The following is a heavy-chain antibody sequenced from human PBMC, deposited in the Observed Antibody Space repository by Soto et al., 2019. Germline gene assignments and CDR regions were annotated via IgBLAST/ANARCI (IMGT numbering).Heavy chain of an antibody. CDR2: IYYSGST. V-gene: IGHV4-59*08. CDR3: ARLHNYHYALDV. J-gene: IGHJ6*02. Sequence: SETLSLTCTVSGGSIRSYDWSWIRQPPGKGLEWIGYIYYSGSTNYNPSLKSRVTISVDTSKNQFSLKLSSVTAADTAVYYCARLHNYHYALDVWGQGTTVTVSS. CDR1: GGSIRSYD.